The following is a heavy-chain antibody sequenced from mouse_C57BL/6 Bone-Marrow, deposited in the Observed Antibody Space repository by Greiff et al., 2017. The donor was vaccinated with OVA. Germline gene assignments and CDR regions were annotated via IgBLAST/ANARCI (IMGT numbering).Heavy chain of an antibody. CDR1: GYAFSSSW. CDR2: IYPGDGDT. V-gene: IGHV1-82*01. CDR3: AVITTVKGDAMDY. J-gene: IGHJ4*01. D-gene: IGHD1-1*01. Sequence: QVQLQQSGPELVKPGASVKISCKASGYAFSSSWMNWVKQRPGKGLERIGRIYPGDGDTNYNGKFKGKATLTADKSSSTAYMQLSSLTSEDSAVYFCAVITTVKGDAMDYWGQGTSVTVSS.